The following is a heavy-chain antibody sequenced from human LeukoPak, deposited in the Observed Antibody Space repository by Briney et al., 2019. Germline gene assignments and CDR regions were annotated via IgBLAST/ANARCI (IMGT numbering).Heavy chain of an antibody. CDR2: IYTSGST. CDR1: GGSISSGSYY. J-gene: IGHJ4*02. D-gene: IGHD5-18*01. V-gene: IGHV4-61*02. CDR3: ARDRGYSYGYSYYFDY. Sequence: PSQTLSLTCTVSGGSISSGSYYWSWIRQPAGKGLEWIGRIYTSGSTNYNPSLKSRVTISVDTSKNQFPLKLSSVTAADTAVYYCARDRGYSYGYSYYFDYWGQGTLVTVSS.